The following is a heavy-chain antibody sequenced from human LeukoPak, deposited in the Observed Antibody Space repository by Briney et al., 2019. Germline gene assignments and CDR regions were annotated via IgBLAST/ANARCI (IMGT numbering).Heavy chain of an antibody. CDR1: RASITDNY. J-gene: IGHJ4*02. Sequence: SETLSLTCSVSRASITDNYWSWIRQPPGKGLEWLGYVYYSGGGTNYNPSLKSRVIISLDTSKNQFSLKLSSMTAADTAVYYCASTERCSTTCPLDYWGQGTLVTVSS. CDR3: ASTERCSTTCPLDY. D-gene: IGHD2-2*01. V-gene: IGHV4-59*12. CDR2: VYYSGGGT.